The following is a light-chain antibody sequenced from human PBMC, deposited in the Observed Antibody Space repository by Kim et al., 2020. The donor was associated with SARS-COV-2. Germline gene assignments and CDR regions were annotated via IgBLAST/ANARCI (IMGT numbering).Light chain of an antibody. Sequence: SVGDRVTITCRASQGISSYLAWYQQKPGEAPKLLIYAASTLQNGVPSRFSGSGSGTDFTLTISSLQPEDFATYYCQQLNSYLALTFGGGTKVDIK. CDR2: AAS. V-gene: IGKV1-9*01. CDR3: QQLNSYLALT. CDR1: QGISSY. J-gene: IGKJ4*01.